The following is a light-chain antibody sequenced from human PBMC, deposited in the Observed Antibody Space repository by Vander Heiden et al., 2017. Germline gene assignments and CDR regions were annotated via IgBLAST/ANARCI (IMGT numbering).Light chain of an antibody. Sequence: SYVLTQPPSVSVAPGQTARITCGGKNIGSKSVHWYQRKPGQAPVLVVYDDSDRPSGIPERFSGSNSGNTATLTISRVEAGDEADYYCQVWDSSSDHRVFGGGTKLTVL. CDR1: NIGSKS. CDR3: QVWDSSSDHRV. V-gene: IGLV3-21*02. CDR2: DDS. J-gene: IGLJ2*01.